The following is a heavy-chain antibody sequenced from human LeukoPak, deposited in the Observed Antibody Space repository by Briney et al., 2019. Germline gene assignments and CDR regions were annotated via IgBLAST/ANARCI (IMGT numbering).Heavy chain of an antibody. CDR1: GGTFSSYA. V-gene: IGHV1-69*05. D-gene: IGHD5-24*01. CDR2: IIPIFGTA. J-gene: IGHJ4*02. Sequence: SVKVSCKASGGTFSSYAISWVRQAPGQGLEWMGRIIPIFGTANYAQKFQGRVTITTDESTSTAYMELSSLRSEDTAVYYCARSLWATGPYYFDYWGQGTLVTVSS. CDR3: ARSLWATGPYYFDY.